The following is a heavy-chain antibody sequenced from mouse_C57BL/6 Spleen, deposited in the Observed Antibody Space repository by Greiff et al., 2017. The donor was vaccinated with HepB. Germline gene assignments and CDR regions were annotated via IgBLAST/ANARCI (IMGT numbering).Heavy chain of an antibody. CDR2: IHPNSGST. CDR1: GYTFTSYW. CDR3: ASPSFYYGSSLDY. Sequence: QVQLQQPGAELVKPGASVKLSCKASGYTFTSYWMHWVKQRPGQGLEWIGMIHPNSGSTNYNEKFKSKATLTVDKSSSTAYMQLSSLTSEDSAVYYCASPSFYYGSSLDYWGQGTTLTVSS. D-gene: IGHD1-1*01. V-gene: IGHV1-64*01. J-gene: IGHJ2*01.